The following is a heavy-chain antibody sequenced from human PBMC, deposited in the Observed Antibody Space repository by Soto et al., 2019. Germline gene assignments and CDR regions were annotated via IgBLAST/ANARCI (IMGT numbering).Heavy chain of an antibody. CDR3: ARELLWFGELYGMDV. Sequence: PGGSLRLSCAASGFTFSSYGMHWVRQAPGKGLEWVAVIWYDGSNKYYADSVKGRFTISRDNSKNTLYLQMNSLRAEDTAVYYCARELLWFGELYGMDVWGQGTTVTVSS. V-gene: IGHV3-33*01. J-gene: IGHJ6*02. D-gene: IGHD3-10*01. CDR2: IWYDGSNK. CDR1: GFTFSSYG.